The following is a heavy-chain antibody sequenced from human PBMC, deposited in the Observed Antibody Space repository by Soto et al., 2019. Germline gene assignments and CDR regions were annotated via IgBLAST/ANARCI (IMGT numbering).Heavy chain of an antibody. CDR1: GGTFNSYA. J-gene: IGHJ6*02. Sequence: QVQLVQSGAEVKKPESSVRVSCKASGGTFNSYAITWVRQAPGQGLEWMGGTIPMFGTTNYAAKFQGRVTITADESTTTAYMELSSLRSEDTAVYYCTRCGIRYHSIGDYLGIDGMDVWGQGTTVIVSS. V-gene: IGHV1-69*12. D-gene: IGHD3-22*01. CDR2: TIPMFGTT. CDR3: TRCGIRYHSIGDYLGIDGMDV.